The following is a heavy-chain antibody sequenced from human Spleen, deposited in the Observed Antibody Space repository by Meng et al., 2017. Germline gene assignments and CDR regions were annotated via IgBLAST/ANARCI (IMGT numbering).Heavy chain of an antibody. D-gene: IGHD3-10*01. V-gene: IGHV4-61*01. J-gene: IGHJ4*02. CDR1: GGSVNNGSYY. CDR2: ISNSRYT. CDR3: ARGHNFVNRVRVGVDY. Sequence: SETLSLTCSVSGGSVNNGSYYWTWIRQPPGKGLEWIGFISNSRYTNYNPSLKSRVTMSVDTSKNEFSLKLSSVTVAGTSVYYCARGHNFVNRVRVGVDYWGQGTLVTVSS.